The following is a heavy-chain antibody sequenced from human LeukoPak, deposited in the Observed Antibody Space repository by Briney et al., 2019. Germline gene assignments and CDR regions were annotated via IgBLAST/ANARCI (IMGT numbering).Heavy chain of an antibody. CDR3: ARDYADYVGYFFFDY. Sequence: PGGSLRLSCAASGFTFSSYGMHWVRQAPGKGLEWVAVISYDGGNKYYADSVKGRFTISRDNSQNTLYLQMNSLRAEDTAVYYCARDYADYVGYFFFDYWGQGTLVTVSS. V-gene: IGHV3-30*03. CDR2: ISYDGGNK. CDR1: GFTFSSYG. D-gene: IGHD4-17*01. J-gene: IGHJ4*02.